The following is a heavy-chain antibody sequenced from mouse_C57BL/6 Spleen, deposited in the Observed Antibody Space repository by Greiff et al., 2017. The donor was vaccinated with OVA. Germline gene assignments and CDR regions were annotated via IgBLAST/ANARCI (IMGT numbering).Heavy chain of an antibody. CDR1: GYTFTSYW. V-gene: IGHV1-64*01. D-gene: IGHD2-1*01. J-gene: IGHJ4*01. CDR3: AREGIYYGNYRDAMDY. Sequence: VLLQQPGAELVKPGASVKLSCKASGYTFTSYWMPWVKPRPGQGLEWIGMIHPNSGSTNYNEKFKSKATLTVDKSSSTAYMQLSSRTSEDSAVYYCAREGIYYGNYRDAMDYWGQGTSVTVSS. CDR2: IHPNSGST.